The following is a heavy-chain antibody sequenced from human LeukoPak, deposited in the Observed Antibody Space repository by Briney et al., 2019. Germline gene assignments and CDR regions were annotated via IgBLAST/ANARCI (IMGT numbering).Heavy chain of an antibody. CDR3: ARKAVAGHWFDP. V-gene: IGHV1-69*06. CDR1: GGSFSSYA. Sequence: GASVKVSCKASGGSFSSYAISWVRQAPGQGLEWMGGIIPIFGTANYAQKFQGRVTITADKSTSTAYMELSSLRSEDTAVYYCARKAVAGHWFDPWGQGTLVTVSS. J-gene: IGHJ5*02. D-gene: IGHD6-19*01. CDR2: IIPIFGTA.